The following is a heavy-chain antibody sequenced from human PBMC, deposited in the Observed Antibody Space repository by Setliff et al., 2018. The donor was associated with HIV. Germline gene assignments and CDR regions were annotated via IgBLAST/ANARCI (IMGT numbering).Heavy chain of an antibody. D-gene: IGHD3-16*01. J-gene: IGHJ3*02. Sequence: LSLTCTVSGGSIGGYYWSWIRQHPGKGLEWIGFISYSGTAYYNPSLKSRVTIPVETSKNQFSLKLSSVIAADTAVYYCARVGFGDSDAFDIWGQGTMVTVSS. CDR3: ARVGFGDSDAFDI. CDR1: GGSIGGYY. V-gene: IGHV4-31*03. CDR2: ISYSGTA.